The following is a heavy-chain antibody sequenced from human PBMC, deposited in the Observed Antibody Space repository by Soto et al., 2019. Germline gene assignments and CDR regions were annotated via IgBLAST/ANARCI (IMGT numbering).Heavy chain of an antibody. J-gene: IGHJ4*02. V-gene: IGHV4-30-4*01. D-gene: IGHD6-13*01. CDR2: IYYSGST. Sequence: PSETLSLTCTVSGGSISSGDYYWSWIRQPPGKGLEWIGYIYYSGSTYYNPSLKSRVTISVDTSKNQFSLKLSSVTAADTAVYYCARGGSSWVGFFDDWGQGTLVTVSS. CDR1: GGSISSGDYY. CDR3: ARGGSSWVGFFDD.